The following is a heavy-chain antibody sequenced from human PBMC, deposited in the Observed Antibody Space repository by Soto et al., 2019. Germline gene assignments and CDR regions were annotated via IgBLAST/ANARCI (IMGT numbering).Heavy chain of an antibody. CDR2: ISTAGNT. Sequence: EVQLVESGGDLVQPGGSLRLSCAASGFTFSNYDMYWVRQATGKGLEWVSTISTAGNTYSPGSVKGRFTISRENAKNSLYLQMNSLRVDDTAVYYCARGRDSGLYYFDYWGQGTLVTVSS. J-gene: IGHJ4*02. D-gene: IGHD2-21*01. V-gene: IGHV3-13*01. CDR3: ARGRDSGLYYFDY. CDR1: GFTFSNYD.